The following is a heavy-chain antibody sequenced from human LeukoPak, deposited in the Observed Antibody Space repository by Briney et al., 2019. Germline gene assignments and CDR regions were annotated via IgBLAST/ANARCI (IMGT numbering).Heavy chain of an antibody. CDR3: ARDRRGIYSSGWSYVFDY. V-gene: IGHV3-66*01. CDR1: GFTVSSNY. D-gene: IGHD6-19*01. Sequence: GGSLRLSCAASGFTVSSNYMSWVRQAPGKGLEWVSVIYSGGSTYYADSVKGRFTISRDNSKNTLYLQMNSLRAEDTAVYYCARDRRGIYSSGWSYVFDYWGQGTLVTVSS. CDR2: IYSGGST. J-gene: IGHJ4*02.